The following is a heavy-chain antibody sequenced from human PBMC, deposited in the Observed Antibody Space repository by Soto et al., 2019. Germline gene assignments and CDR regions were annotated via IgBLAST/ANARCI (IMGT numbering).Heavy chain of an antibody. CDR3: AKGGTRPSIVDSGSYPQVDY. V-gene: IGHV3-23*01. CDR1: GFTFSSYG. D-gene: IGHD1-26*01. Sequence: PGGSLRLSCAASGFTFSSYGMSWVRQAPGKGLEWVSAISGSGGSTYYADSVKGRFSISRDNSKNTLYLQMNSLRAEDTAVYYRAKGGTRPSIVDSGSYPQVDYWGQGTLVTVSS. J-gene: IGHJ4*02. CDR2: ISGSGGST.